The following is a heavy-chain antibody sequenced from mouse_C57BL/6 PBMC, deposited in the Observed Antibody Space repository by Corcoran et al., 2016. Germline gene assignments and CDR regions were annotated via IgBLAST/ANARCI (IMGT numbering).Heavy chain of an antibody. Sequence: EVQLQQSFADLVRPGASVKLSCTASGFNINNTYMHWVKQRPEQGLEWIGRIDPANGHTKYAPKFQGKATITADTSSNTAYRQFSSLTSEDTAIYYCASYLNWDRAYYVDYWGQGTTLTVSS. CDR2: IDPANGHT. CDR3: ASYLNWDRAYYVDY. J-gene: IGHJ2*01. CDR1: GFNINNTY. D-gene: IGHD4-1*01. V-gene: IGHV14-3*01.